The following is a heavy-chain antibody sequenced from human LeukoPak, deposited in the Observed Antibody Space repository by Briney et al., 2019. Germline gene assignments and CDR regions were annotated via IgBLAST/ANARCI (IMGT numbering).Heavy chain of an antibody. CDR3: ARGITIFGVVDFDY. CDR2: INHSGST. J-gene: IGHJ4*02. CDR1: GGSFSGYY. D-gene: IGHD3-3*01. Sequence: SETLSLTCAVYGGSFSGYYWSWIRQPPGKGLEWIGEINHSGSTNYNPSLKSRVTISVDTSKNQFSLKLSSVTAADTAVYYCARGITIFGVVDFDYWGQGTLVTVSS. V-gene: IGHV4-34*01.